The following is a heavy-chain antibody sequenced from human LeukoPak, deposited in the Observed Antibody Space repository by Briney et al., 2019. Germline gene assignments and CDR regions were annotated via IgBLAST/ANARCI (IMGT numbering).Heavy chain of an antibody. J-gene: IGHJ4*02. V-gene: IGHV3-23*01. CDR3: AKTTWELPDY. D-gene: IGHD1-26*01. Sequence: PGGSLRLSCAASGFTFSSYEMNWVRQAPGKGLEWVLSISGSGGSTYYADSVKGRFTISRDNSKNTLYLQMNSLRAEDTAVYYCAKTTWELPDYWGQGTLVTVSS. CDR2: ISGSGGST. CDR1: GFTFSSYE.